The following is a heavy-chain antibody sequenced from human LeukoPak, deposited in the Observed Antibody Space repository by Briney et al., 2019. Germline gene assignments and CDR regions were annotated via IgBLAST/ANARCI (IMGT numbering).Heavy chain of an antibody. CDR3: ARDVSGYDQGYYYYYMDV. Sequence: GASVTVSCKASGGTFSSYAISWVRQAPGQGLEWMGGIIPIFGTANYAQKFQGRVTITADKSTSTAYMELSSLRSEDTAVYYCARDVSGYDQGYYYYYMDVWGKGTTVTVSS. J-gene: IGHJ6*03. CDR2: IIPIFGTA. D-gene: IGHD5-12*01. V-gene: IGHV1-69*06. CDR1: GGTFSSYA.